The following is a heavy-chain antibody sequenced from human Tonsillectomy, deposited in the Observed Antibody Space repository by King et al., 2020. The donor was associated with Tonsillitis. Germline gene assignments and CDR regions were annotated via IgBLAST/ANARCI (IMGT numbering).Heavy chain of an antibody. D-gene: IGHD4-23*01. CDR3: ASACGNGDNFFFADQ. V-gene: IGHV3-33*05. CDR1: GFSFTTYG. Sequence: VQLVESGGGVVEPGKSLRLSCEASGFSFTTYGMHWFRQTPGKGLDWVAIISGDGGRRYYGDSVQGRVTISRDNSKNTVYLQMNSLTVDDTVVYYCASACGNGDNFFFADQWGQGTLVAVSS. J-gene: IGHJ4*02. CDR2: ISGDGGRR.